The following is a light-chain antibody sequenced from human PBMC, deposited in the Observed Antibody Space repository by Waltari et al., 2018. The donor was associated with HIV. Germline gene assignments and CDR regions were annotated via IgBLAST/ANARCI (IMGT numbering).Light chain of an antibody. CDR1: SSNIGSNF. J-gene: IGLJ2*01. Sequence: LTQPPSASETHGQRVTISCSGRSSNIGSNFVYWYQQFPGTAPKLLIYKNNQRPSGVPDRFSGSKAGTSASLAISGLQSEDEADYYCAAWDDGLNGVVFGGGTKLTVL. CDR3: AAWDDGLNGVV. V-gene: IGLV1-47*01. CDR2: KNN.